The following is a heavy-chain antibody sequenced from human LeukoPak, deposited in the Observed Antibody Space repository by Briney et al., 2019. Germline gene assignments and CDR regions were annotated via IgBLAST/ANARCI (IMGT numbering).Heavy chain of an antibody. J-gene: IGHJ4*02. CDR3: ARSGVVVPVLLDY. D-gene: IGHD2-2*01. CDR1: GGTFSSYA. Sequence: ASVTVSCKASGGTFSSYAISWVRQAPGQGLEWMGGIIPIFGTANYAQKFQGRVTITADESTSTAYMELSSLRSEDTAVYYCARSGVVVPVLLDYWGQGTLVTVSS. V-gene: IGHV1-69*13. CDR2: IIPIFGTA.